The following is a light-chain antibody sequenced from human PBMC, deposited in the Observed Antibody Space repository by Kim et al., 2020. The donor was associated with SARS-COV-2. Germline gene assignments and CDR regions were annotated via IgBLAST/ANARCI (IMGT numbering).Light chain of an antibody. CDR3: QSYDRGLSGRV. Sequence: QPVLTQPPSVSGAPGQRVTISCTGSSSNIGAGYDVHWYQQLPGTAPKLLIYGNTNRPSGVPDRFSGSKSGTSASLAIAGLQAEDEADYYCQSYDRGLSGRVFGGGTQLTVL. J-gene: IGLJ2*01. CDR1: SSNIGAGYD. CDR2: GNT. V-gene: IGLV1-40*01.